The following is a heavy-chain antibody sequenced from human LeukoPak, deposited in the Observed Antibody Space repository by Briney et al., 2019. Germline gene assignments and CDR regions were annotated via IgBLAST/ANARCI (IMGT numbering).Heavy chain of an antibody. CDR3: ARGSPYYYYGSGSYYYFRY. V-gene: IGHV4-34*01. D-gene: IGHD3-10*01. CDR2: INHSGST. J-gene: IGHJ4*02. Sequence: ETLSLTCAVYGGSFSGYYWSWIRQPPGKGLEWIGEINHSGSTNYNPSLKSGVTISVDTSKNQFSLKLRSVAAADTAVYYCARGSPYYYYGSGSYYYFRYWGQGTLVTVSS. CDR1: GGSFSGYY.